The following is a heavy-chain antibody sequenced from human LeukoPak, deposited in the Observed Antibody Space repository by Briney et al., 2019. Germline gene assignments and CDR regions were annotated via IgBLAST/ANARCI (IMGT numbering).Heavy chain of an antibody. CDR2: INPNSGGT. D-gene: IGHD5-12*01. CDR3: ARGRGRIVATTKNWFDP. J-gene: IGHJ5*02. CDR1: GYTFTGCY. V-gene: IGHV1-2*02. Sequence: ASVKVSCKASGYTFTGCYMHWVRQAPGQGLEWMGWINPNSGGTNYAQKFQGRVTMTRDTSISTAYMELSRLRSDDTAVYYCARGRGRIVATTKNWFDPWGQGTLVTVSS.